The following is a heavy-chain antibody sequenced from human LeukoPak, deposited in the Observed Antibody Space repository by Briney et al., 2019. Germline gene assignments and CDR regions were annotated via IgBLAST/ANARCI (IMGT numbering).Heavy chain of an antibody. CDR2: ITTGNSFL. J-gene: IGHJ6*03. Sequence: GGPLRLSCAAPGFTFSSYNVNWVRQAPGKGLEWASSITTGNSFLYFADSVKGRFTISRDHANNSLYLQMNSLRADDTAVYYCARGAATRKSGFYYYMDVWGKGTTVTVSS. D-gene: IGHD5-12*01. CDR3: ARGAATRKSGFYYYMDV. V-gene: IGHV3-21*01. CDR1: GFTFSSYN.